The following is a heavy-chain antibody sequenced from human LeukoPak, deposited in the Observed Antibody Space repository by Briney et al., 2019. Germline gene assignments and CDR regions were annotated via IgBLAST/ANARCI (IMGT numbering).Heavy chain of an antibody. D-gene: IGHD1-26*01. CDR1: GFTFSSYS. Sequence: GGSLRLSCAASGFTFSSYSMNWVRQAPGKGLEWVSYISSSSSTIYYADSVKGRFTISRDNAKNSLYLQMNSLRDEDTAVYYCARDRQYSGSYHKDAFDNWGQGTMVTVSS. CDR2: ISSSSSTI. CDR3: ARDRQYSGSYHKDAFDN. V-gene: IGHV3-48*02. J-gene: IGHJ3*02.